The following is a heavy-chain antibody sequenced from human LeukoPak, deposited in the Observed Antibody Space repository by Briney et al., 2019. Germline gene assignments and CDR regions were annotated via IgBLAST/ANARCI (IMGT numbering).Heavy chain of an antibody. J-gene: IGHJ4*02. CDR3: AKSGYRRSWHLHFDY. CDR2: ISYDGSNE. D-gene: IGHD6-13*01. CDR1: GFTFRNYG. V-gene: IGHV3-30*18. Sequence: GSLRLSFSASGFTFRNYGMHWVRQAPGKGLEWVAVISYDGSNEYYADSVKGRFTISRDNSKNPLYLQMNSPRAEEKAVYYCAKSGYRRSWHLHFDYWGQGTLVTVSS.